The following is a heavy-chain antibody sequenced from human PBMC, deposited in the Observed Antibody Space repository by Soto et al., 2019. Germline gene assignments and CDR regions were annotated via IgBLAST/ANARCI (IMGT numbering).Heavy chain of an antibody. D-gene: IGHD6-13*01. CDR3: ARLGWSSSWYALYF. V-gene: IGHV4-39*01. J-gene: IGHJ4*02. Sequence: SETLSLTCTVSGGSISSSSYYWGWIRQPPGKGLEWIGSIYYSGSTYYNPSLKSRVTISVDTSKNQFSLKLSSVTAADTAVYYCARLGWSSSWYALYFWGQGTLVTVSS. CDR2: IYYSGST. CDR1: GGSISSSSYY.